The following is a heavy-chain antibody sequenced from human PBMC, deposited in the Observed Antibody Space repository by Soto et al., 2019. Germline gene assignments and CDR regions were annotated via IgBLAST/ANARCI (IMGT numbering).Heavy chain of an antibody. V-gene: IGHV4-31*03. Sequence: SETLSLTCTVSGGSISSGGYYWSWIRQHPGKGLEWIGYIYYSGSTYYNPSLKSRVTISVDTSNNEFSLKLSSVTAADTAVYYCARDRYGSGSYYFDYWGQGTLVTVSS. CDR2: IYYSGST. D-gene: IGHD3-10*01. CDR3: ARDRYGSGSYYFDY. J-gene: IGHJ4*02. CDR1: GGSISSGGYY.